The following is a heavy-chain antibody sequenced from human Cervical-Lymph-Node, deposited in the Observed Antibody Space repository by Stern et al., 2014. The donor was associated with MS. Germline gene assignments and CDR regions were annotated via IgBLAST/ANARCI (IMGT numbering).Heavy chain of an antibody. J-gene: IGHJ6*02. D-gene: IGHD1-14*01. V-gene: IGHV3-13*01. CDR2: IGTSGDT. CDR3: ARAPRKSYDGMDV. Sequence: EMQLVESGGGLMQPGGSLRLSCVASGFAFSRFDIHWVRQVAGRRLEWASSIGTSGDTYYPDSVKGRFTISRENAKNSVYLQMNSLRAGDTAVYFCARAPRKSYDGMDVWGQGTTVIVSS. CDR1: GFAFSRFD.